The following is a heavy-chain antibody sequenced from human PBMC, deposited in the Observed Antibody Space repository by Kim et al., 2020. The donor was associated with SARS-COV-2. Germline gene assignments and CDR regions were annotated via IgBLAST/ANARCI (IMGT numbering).Heavy chain of an antibody. CDR3: GAVVRVYYFDY. J-gene: IGHJ4*02. D-gene: IGHD3-10*01. V-gene: IGHV4-39*01. Sequence: YYYPSLKSRVTISVDTSKNQFSLRRSSVTAADTAVYDCGAVVRVYYFDYWGQGTLVTVSS.